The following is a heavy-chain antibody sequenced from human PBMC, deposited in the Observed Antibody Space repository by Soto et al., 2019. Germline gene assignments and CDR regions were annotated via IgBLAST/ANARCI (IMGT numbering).Heavy chain of an antibody. CDR2: INPDGSNT. CDR3: AAAATIDDAFTI. Sequence: EVQLVESGGDLVQPGASLRLSCTASGFTFRNYWMHWVRQAPGKGLVWVSRINPDGSNTTYADFVKGRFTISRDDAKNTLYLQMSSLSAEDTSVYYCAAAATIDDAFTIWGQGTMVTFSS. J-gene: IGHJ3*02. V-gene: IGHV3-74*01. D-gene: IGHD5-12*01. CDR1: GFTFRNYW.